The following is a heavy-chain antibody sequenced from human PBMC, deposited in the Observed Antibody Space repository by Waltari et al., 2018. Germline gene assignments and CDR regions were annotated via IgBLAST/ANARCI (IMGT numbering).Heavy chain of an antibody. CDR3: ARDGNNYDGSAYYDVFDI. V-gene: IGHV3-7*03. CDR1: GFSLSTFW. J-gene: IGHJ3*02. CDR2: RREDGSVT. Sequence: EVQLVESGGGLVQPGGSQRLSCVASGFSLSTFWMAWVRQAPGKGLGWVAKRREDGSVTHFVDSVKGLFTISRDNARNSLYLQMNTLSAEDTAIYYCARDGNNYDGSAYYDVFDIWGQGTMVTVSS. D-gene: IGHD3-22*01.